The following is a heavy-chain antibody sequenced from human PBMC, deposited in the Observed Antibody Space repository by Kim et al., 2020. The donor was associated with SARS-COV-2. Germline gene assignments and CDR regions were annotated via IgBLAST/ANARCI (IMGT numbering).Heavy chain of an antibody. CDR2: ISYDGSNK. J-gene: IGHJ6*02. CDR1: GFTFSSYG. D-gene: IGHD2-2*01. CDR3: AKDLVVPAAKVYYYYGMDV. V-gene: IGHV3-30*18. Sequence: GGSLRLSCAASGFTFSSYGMHWVRQAPGKGLEWVAVISYDGSNKYYADSVKGRFTISRDNSKNTLYLQMNSLRAEDTAVYYCAKDLVVPAAKVYYYYGMDVWGQGTTVTVSS.